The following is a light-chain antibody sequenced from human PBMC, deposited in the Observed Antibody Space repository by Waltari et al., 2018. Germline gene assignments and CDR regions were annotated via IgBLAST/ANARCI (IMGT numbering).Light chain of an antibody. CDR2: GAS. V-gene: IGKV3-20*01. CDR3: QQYGSSPQYT. Sequence: EIVLTQSPGTLSLSPGERATLSCRASQSVSSSYLAWCQQKPGQAPRLLIYGASSRATGIPDRFSGSGSGTDFTLTISRLEPEDFAVYYCQQYGSSPQYTFGQGTKLEIK. J-gene: IGKJ2*01. CDR1: QSVSSSY.